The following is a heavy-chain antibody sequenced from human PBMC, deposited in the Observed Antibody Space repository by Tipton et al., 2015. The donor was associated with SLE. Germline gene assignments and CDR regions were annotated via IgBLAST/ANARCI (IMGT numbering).Heavy chain of an antibody. V-gene: IGHV3-23*01. CDR3: ARFRVTTPLWYFDL. CDR1: GFTFSSYV. Sequence: SLRLSCAASGFTFSSYVMSWVRQAPGKGLEWVSAISGSGGSTYYAGSVKGRFTISRDNSKNTLYLQMNSLRAEDTAVYYCARFRVTTPLWYFDLWGRGTLVTVSS. J-gene: IGHJ2*01. CDR2: ISGSGGST. D-gene: IGHD4-17*01.